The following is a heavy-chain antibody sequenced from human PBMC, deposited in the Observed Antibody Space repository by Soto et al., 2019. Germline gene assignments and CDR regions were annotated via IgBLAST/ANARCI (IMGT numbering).Heavy chain of an antibody. Sequence: QVQLVESGGGVVQPGRSLRLSCAASGFTFSSFGMHWVRQAPGKGLEWVAVIWYDGSNKYYADSVKGRFTISRDNSKKTLYLQRDSLRADDTAVYYCARERGDYGPFDYWGQGTLVTVSS. CDR2: IWYDGSNK. CDR3: ARERGDYGPFDY. J-gene: IGHJ4*02. CDR1: GFTFSSFG. D-gene: IGHD4-17*01. V-gene: IGHV3-33*01.